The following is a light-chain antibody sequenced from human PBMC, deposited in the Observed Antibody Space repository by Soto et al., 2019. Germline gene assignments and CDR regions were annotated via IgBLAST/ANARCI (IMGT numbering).Light chain of an antibody. CDR1: QSVSSSY. Sequence: EIVLTQSPGTLSLSPGERATLACRASQSVSSSYLAWYQQKPGQAPRLLIYRTSIRATGIPDRFSGSGSGTDFTLTISRLEPEDFAVYWCQQYDSSPRTFGKGTKVDIK. J-gene: IGKJ1*01. V-gene: IGKV3-20*01. CDR2: RTS. CDR3: QQYDSSPRT.